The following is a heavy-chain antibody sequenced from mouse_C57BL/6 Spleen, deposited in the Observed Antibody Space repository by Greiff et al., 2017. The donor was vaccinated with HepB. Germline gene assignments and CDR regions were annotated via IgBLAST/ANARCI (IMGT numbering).Heavy chain of an antibody. V-gene: IGHV1-76*01. CDR1: GYTFTDYY. CDR3: AGFLYGYERYFDY. D-gene: IGHD2-2*01. Sequence: VQLQQSGAELVRPGASVKLSCKASGYTFTDYYINWVKQRPGQGLEWIARIYPGSGNTYYNEKFKGKATLTAEKSSSTAYMQLSSLTSEDSAVYFCAGFLYGYERYFDYWGQGTTLTVSS. CDR2: IYPGSGNT. J-gene: IGHJ2*01.